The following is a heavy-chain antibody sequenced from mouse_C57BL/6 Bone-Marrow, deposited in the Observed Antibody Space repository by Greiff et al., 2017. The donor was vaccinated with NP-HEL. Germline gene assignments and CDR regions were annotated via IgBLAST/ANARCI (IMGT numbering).Heavy chain of an antibody. CDR1: GFTFSSYA. Sequence: DVQLVESGGGLVKPGGSLKLSCAASGFTFSSYAMSWVRQTPEKRLEWVATISDGGSYTYYPDNVKGRVTISRDNAKNNLYLQISNLTSEDTAMSYCAIDQDANYWYFDVWGTATTVTASS. CDR2: ISDGGSYT. CDR3: AIDQDANYWYFDV. J-gene: IGHJ1*03. D-gene: IGHD3-2*02. V-gene: IGHV5-4*01.